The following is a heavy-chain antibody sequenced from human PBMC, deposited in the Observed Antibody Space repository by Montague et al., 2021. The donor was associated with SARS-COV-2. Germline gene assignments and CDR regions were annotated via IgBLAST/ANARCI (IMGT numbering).Heavy chain of an antibody. CDR1: GGSFIGYY. V-gene: IGHV4-34*01. J-gene: IGHJ4*02. CDR2: INHSGST. Sequence: SETLSLTCAVYGGSFIGYYWSWIRQPPGKGLEWIGDINHSGSTNYNPSLKSRVSISVDTSKNQVSLKLRSVTAAATAVYYCGRAIVDVTMIIVVMAGVEHYFDFWGQGTLVTVSS. CDR3: GRAIVDVTMIIVVMAGVEHYFDF. D-gene: IGHD3-22*01.